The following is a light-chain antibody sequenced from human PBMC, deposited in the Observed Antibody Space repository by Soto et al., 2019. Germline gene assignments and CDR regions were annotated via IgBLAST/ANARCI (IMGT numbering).Light chain of an antibody. CDR3: SSFTSSTTYV. J-gene: IGLJ1*01. Sequence: QSALTQSASVSGSRGQSITISCTGTSSDVGNYNYVSWYQQHPGEVPKLIIFNVNNRPSGVSNRFSGSKSGNTASLTISGLQAEDEAEYYCSSFTSSTTYVFGTGTKVTVL. CDR2: NVN. V-gene: IGLV2-14*01. CDR1: SSDVGNYNY.